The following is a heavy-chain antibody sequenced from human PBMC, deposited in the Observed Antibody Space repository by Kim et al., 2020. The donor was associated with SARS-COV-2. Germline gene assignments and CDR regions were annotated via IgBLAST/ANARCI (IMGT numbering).Heavy chain of an antibody. CDR3: ATTAVAGYYFDY. D-gene: IGHD6-19*01. Sequence: RYSPSFQGQVTISADKSISTAYLQWSSLKASDTAMYYCATTAVAGYYFDYWGQGTLVTVSS. J-gene: IGHJ4*02. V-gene: IGHV5-51*01.